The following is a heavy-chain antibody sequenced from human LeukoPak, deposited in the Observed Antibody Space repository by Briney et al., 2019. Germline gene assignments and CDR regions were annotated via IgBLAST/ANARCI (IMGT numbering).Heavy chain of an antibody. CDR2: ISGSGGST. V-gene: IGHV3-23*01. CDR3: AKDHFVGYDILTGYYEDPSGFDY. J-gene: IGHJ4*02. CDR1: GFAFSSYF. Sequence: PGGSLRLSCAASGFAFSSYFMGWVRQAPGKGLQWVSAISGSGGSTYYADSVKGRFTISRDNSKNTLYLQMNSLRAEDTAVYYCAKDHFVGYDILTGYYEDPSGFDYWGQGTLVTVSS. D-gene: IGHD3-9*01.